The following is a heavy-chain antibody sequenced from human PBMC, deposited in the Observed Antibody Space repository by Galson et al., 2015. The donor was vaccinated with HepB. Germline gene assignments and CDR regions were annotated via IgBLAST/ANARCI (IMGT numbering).Heavy chain of an antibody. Sequence: SLRLSCAASGFTFSSYGMHWVRQAPGKGLEWVAVISYDGSNKYYADSVKGRFTISRDNSKNTLYLQMNSLRAKDTAVYYCAKDWGTYYYDSSGSGTVDYWGQGTLVTVSS. V-gene: IGHV3-30*18. J-gene: IGHJ4*02. CDR2: ISYDGSNK. D-gene: IGHD3-22*01. CDR3: AKDWGTYYYDSSGSGTVDY. CDR1: GFTFSSYG.